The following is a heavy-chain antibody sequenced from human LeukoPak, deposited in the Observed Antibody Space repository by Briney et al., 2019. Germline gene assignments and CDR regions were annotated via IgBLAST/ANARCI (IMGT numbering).Heavy chain of an antibody. CDR3: AREGSGYTYGRGSYFDY. CDR1: GYTLTVYY. V-gene: IGHV1-2*06. D-gene: IGHD5-18*01. Sequence: ASVKVSCKASGYTLTVYYIHWVRQAPGQGLEWLGRINPNSGDTNFAQKFQGRVTMTRDTSISTAYMDLSGLRSDDTAVYYCAREGSGYTYGRGSYFDYWGHGILVTVSS. J-gene: IGHJ4*01. CDR2: INPNSGDT.